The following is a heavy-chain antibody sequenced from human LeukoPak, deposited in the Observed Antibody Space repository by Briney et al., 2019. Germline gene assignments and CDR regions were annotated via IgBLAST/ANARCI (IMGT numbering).Heavy chain of an antibody. V-gene: IGHV4-39*07. CDR3: ARVDSYSSSLRWAFDI. J-gene: IGHJ3*02. CDR2: IYYSGST. CDR1: GGSISSSSYY. D-gene: IGHD6-13*01. Sequence: SETLSLTCTVSGGSISSSSYYWGWIRQPPGKGLEWIGSIYYSGSTYYNPSLKSRVTVSVDTSKNQFSLKLSSVTAADTAVYYCARVDSYSSSLRWAFDIWGQGTMVTVSS.